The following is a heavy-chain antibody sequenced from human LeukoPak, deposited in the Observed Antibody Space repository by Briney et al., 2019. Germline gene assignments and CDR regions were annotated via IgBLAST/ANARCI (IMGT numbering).Heavy chain of an antibody. CDR2: ISAYNNNT. Sequence: ASVKVSCKASGYTFTSYGISWVRQAPGQGLEWMGWISAYNNNTIYAQNLQGRLTMTTDTTTSTAYMELRSLRSDDTAMYYCAREGHDTSGYYYPNWLDPWGQGTLVAVSS. V-gene: IGHV1-18*01. D-gene: IGHD3-22*01. J-gene: IGHJ5*02. CDR1: GYTFTSYG. CDR3: AREGHDTSGYYYPNWLDP.